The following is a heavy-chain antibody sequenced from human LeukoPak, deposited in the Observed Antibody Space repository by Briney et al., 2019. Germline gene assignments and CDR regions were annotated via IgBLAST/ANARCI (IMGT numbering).Heavy chain of an antibody. CDR2: ITWNSGSI. J-gene: IGHJ4*02. V-gene: IGHV3-9*01. CDR1: GLTFYGYA. CDR3: AAGAGITRY. D-gene: IGHD3-10*01. Sequence: GGSLRLSCAASGLTFYGYAMHWVRQAPGKGLEWVSGITWNSGSIAYADSVKGRFTISRDNAKNSLYLQVNSLRSEDTALYYCAAGAGITRYWGQGTLVTVSS.